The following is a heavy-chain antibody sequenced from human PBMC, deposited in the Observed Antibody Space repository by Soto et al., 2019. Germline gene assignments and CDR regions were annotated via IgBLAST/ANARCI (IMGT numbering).Heavy chain of an antibody. Sequence: PSETLSLTCTVSGFSISSYYWILIRQPPGKGLEWIGYIYHSGSTNYNPSLKSRVTISVDKSKNQFSLKLSSVTAADTAVYYCARDPAGAQGWFDPWGQGTLVTVSS. J-gene: IGHJ5*02. V-gene: IGHV4-59*12. CDR1: GFSISSYY. CDR2: IYHSGST. CDR3: ARDPAGAQGWFDP.